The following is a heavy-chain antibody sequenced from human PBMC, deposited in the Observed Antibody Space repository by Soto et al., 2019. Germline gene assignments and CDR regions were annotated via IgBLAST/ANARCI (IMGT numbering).Heavy chain of an antibody. CDR2: INPNSGGT. CDR3: ARDRCSGGSCYFDY. J-gene: IGHJ4*02. V-gene: IGHV1-2*04. CDR1: GYTFNSYY. D-gene: IGHD2-15*01. Sequence: QVQLVQSGAEVKKPGASVKVSCKASGYTFNSYYMHWVRQAPGQGLEWMGWINPNSGGTNYAQKFQGWVTMTRDTSISTAYMELSRLRSDDTAVYYYARDRCSGGSCYFDYWGQGTLVTVSS.